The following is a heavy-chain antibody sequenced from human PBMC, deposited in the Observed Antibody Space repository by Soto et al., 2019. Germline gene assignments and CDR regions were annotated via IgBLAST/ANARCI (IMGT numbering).Heavy chain of an antibody. CDR2: INHSGST. CDR3: ARGRVHLDV. CDR1: VGSFPNNY. V-gene: IGHV4-34*01. Sequence: PSQTLSLTCTVCVGSFPNNYWTWIRRPPGKGLEWIGQINHSGSTSYNPSLKSRLTISVEASERRFSLKVNSVTAADTAVYYCARGRVHLDVWGQGSTVTVSS. D-gene: IGHD1-1*01. J-gene: IGHJ6*02.